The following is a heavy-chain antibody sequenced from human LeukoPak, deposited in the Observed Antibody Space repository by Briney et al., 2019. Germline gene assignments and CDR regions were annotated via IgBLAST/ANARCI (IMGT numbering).Heavy chain of an antibody. CDR2: ISATSTYI. D-gene: IGHD2-15*01. J-gene: IGHJ6*03. V-gene: IGHV3-21*01. CDR1: GFTFSSYT. Sequence: NPGGSLRLSCAASGFTFSSYTMSWVRQAPGKGLEWVSSISATSTYIYSADSVEGRFTISRDNAKNSLYLQMDSLRAEDTAVYYCVGAPCGGGSCYPHYQYYYMDVWGTGTTVTVSS. CDR3: VGAPCGGGSCYPHYQYYYMDV.